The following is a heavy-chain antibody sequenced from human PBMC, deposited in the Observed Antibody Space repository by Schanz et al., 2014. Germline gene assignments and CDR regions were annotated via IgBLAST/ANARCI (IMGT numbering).Heavy chain of an antibody. CDR2: ISGTGTKT. Sequence: DVQLVESGGGLAQPGGSLRLSCVASGFMFTKYAMNWVRQAQGKGIEWVSGISGTGTKTYYADSVKSRFTISRDNSKNTVFLQMSSLRADDTALYYCAKDIGGAVAAPVYDSWGQGTLVTVSS. CDR3: AKDIGGAVAAPVYDS. CDR1: GFMFTKYA. D-gene: IGHD2-15*01. V-gene: IGHV3-23*04. J-gene: IGHJ4*02.